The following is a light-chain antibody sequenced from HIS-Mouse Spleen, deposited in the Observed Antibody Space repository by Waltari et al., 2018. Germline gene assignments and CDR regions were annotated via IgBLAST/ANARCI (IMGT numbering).Light chain of an antibody. CDR2: EGS. V-gene: IGLV2-14*02. Sequence: QSALTQPASVSGSPGQSITISCTGTSSDVGSYNLVSWYQQHPGKAPNPMIYEGSKRPSGVSNRFSGYTSGNTASLTISGLQAEDEADYYCSSYTSSSTLVFGGGTKLTVL. J-gene: IGLJ2*01. CDR3: SSYTSSSTLV. CDR1: SSDVGSYNL.